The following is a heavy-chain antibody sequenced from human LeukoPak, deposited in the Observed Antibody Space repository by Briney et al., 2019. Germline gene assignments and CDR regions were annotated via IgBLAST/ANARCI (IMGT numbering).Heavy chain of an antibody. CDR1: GGSISSYY. Sequence: SETLSLTCTVSGGSISSYYWSWIRQPPGKGLEWIGYIYYSGSTNYNPSLKSRVTISVDTSKNQFSLKLSSVTAAGTAVYYCAGSGGIAAAGTFDYWGQGTLVTVSS. CDR3: AGSGGIAAAGTFDY. J-gene: IGHJ4*02. D-gene: IGHD6-13*01. V-gene: IGHV4-59*01. CDR2: IYYSGST.